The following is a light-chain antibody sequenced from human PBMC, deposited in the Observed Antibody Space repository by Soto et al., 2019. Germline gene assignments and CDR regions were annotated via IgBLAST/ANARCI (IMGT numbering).Light chain of an antibody. J-gene: IGKJ1*01. Sequence: EIVMTQSPATLSVSPGERATLSCRASQSVSSNLAWYQQKPGQAPRLLIYGASTRATGIPARFSGSGSGTEFTLTLSSLQSEDFSFYYCQQYNNWSSWTFGQGTKVEIK. CDR3: QQYNNWSSWT. V-gene: IGKV3-15*01. CDR2: GAS. CDR1: QSVSSN.